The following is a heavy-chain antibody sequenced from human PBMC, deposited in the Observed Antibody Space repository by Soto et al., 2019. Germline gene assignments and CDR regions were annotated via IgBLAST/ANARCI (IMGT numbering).Heavy chain of an antibody. CDR3: ARDHGLRWYQPGFDY. CDR2: IIPIFGTA. D-gene: IGHD4-17*01. J-gene: IGHJ4*02. CDR1: GGTFSSYA. Sequence: QVQLVQSGAEVKKPGSSVQVSCKASGGTFSSYAISWVRQAPGQGLEWMGGIIPIFGTANYAQKFQGRVTITADKSTSTAYMELSSLRAEDTDVYYCARDHGLRWYQPGFDYWGQGTLVTVSS. V-gene: IGHV1-69*06.